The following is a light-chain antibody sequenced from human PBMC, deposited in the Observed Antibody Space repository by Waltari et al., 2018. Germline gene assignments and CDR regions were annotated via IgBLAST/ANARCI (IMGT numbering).Light chain of an antibody. J-gene: IGLJ3*02. CDR3: ASWDDSLNGHWV. V-gene: IGLV1-44*01. Sequence: QSVLTQPPSASGTPGQRVTISCSGSASNIGGNLVNWYQQLPGKAPKLLIYRSDQRPSGGPDRVSGSKTGTSASLAISGLQSDDEADYFCASWDDSLNGHWVFGGGTKVTVL. CDR1: ASNIGGNL. CDR2: RSD.